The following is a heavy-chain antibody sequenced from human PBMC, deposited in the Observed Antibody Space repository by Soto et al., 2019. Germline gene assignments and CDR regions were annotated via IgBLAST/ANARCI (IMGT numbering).Heavy chain of an antibody. J-gene: IGHJ3*02. CDR1: GFTFRSYL. CDR3: ARDRLRAYYYDSSGDAFDI. CDR2: INQDGSEK. V-gene: IGHV3-7*01. D-gene: IGHD3-22*01. Sequence: GSLRLSCVGSGFTFRSYLMSWVRQAPGKGLEWVANINQDGSEKYYVDSVKGRFTISRDNAKNSLYLQMNSLRAEDTAVYYCARDRLRAYYYDSSGDAFDIWGQGTMVTVSS.